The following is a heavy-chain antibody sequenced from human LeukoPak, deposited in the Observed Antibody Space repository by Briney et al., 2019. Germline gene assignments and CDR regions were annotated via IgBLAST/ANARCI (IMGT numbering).Heavy chain of an antibody. CDR1: GGTFISYT. D-gene: IGHD2-2*03. J-gene: IGHJ3*02. CDR3: ARDMDIVVVPADIDAFDI. Sequence: SVKVSCKASGGTFISYTISWVRQAPGQGLEWMGRIIPILGIANYAQKFQGRVTITADKSTSTAYMELSSLRSEDTAVYYCARDMDIVVVPADIDAFDIWGQGTMVTVSS. CDR2: IIPILGIA. V-gene: IGHV1-69*04.